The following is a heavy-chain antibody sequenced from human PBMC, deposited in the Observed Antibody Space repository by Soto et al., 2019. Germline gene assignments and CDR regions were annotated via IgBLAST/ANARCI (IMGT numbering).Heavy chain of an antibody. CDR2: IYYSGST. Sequence: QVQLQESGPGLVKPSETLSLTCTVSGGSIRSYYWSWIRQPPGKGLQWIGYIYYSGSTNYNPSLKSRVTISVDTSKNQFSLKLSSVTAADTAVYYCARELRYFDWFTGGGFDPWGQGTLVTVSS. J-gene: IGHJ5*02. CDR1: GGSIRSYY. D-gene: IGHD3-9*01. CDR3: ARELRYFDWFTGGGFDP. V-gene: IGHV4-59*01.